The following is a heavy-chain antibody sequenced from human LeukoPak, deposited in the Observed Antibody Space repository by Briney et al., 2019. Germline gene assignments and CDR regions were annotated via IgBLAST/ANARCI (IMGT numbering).Heavy chain of an antibody. CDR1: GGTFSSYA. CDR2: IIPIFGTA. Sequence: SVKVSCKASGGTFSSYAISWVRQAPGQGLEWMGGIIPIFGTAKYAQKFQGRVTITADESTSTAYMELSSLRSEDTAVYYCASDLFGSGSYYPEYYFDYWGEGTLVTVSS. V-gene: IGHV1-69*01. CDR3: ASDLFGSGSYYPEYYFDY. D-gene: IGHD3-10*01. J-gene: IGHJ4*02.